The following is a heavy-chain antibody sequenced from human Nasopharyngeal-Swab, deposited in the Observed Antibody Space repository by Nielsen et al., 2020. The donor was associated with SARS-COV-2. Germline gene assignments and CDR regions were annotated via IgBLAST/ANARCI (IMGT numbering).Heavy chain of an antibody. Sequence: WIRQPPGKGLEWIGYIYYSGSTYYNPSLKSRVTISVDTSKNQFSLKLSSVTAANTAVYYCARGGAARPGFDYWGQGTRDRLL. V-gene: IGHV4-31*02. D-gene: IGHD6-6*01. J-gene: IGHJ4*02. CDR2: IYYSGST. CDR3: ARGGAARPGFDY.